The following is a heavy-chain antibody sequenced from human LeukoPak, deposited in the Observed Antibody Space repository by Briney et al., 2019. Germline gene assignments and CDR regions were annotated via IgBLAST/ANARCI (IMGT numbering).Heavy chain of an antibody. CDR2: IKSKTDGGTT. D-gene: IGHD3-9*01. V-gene: IGHV3-15*01. J-gene: IGHJ4*02. CDR3: TTDLYYDILTGYYREGY. Sequence: PGGSLRLSCAASGFTFSDYALIWVRQAPGKGLEWVGRIKSKTDGGTTDYAAPVKGRFTISRDDSKNTLYLQMNSLKTEDTAVYYCTTDLYYDILTGYYREGYWGQGTLVTVSS. CDR1: GFTFSDYA.